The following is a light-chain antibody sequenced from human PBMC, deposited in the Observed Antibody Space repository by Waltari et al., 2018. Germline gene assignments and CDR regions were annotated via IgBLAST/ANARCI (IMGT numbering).Light chain of an antibody. CDR3: QKYGTSPRT. Sequence: EIVLTQSPGTLSLSPGGRATLSCRASQIVTSNYLAWYQQKPGQAPRLIMFGAPTRATGIPDRFSGSGSGTDFTLTISRLEPEDFAVYYCQKYGTSPRTFGQGTKVEIK. J-gene: IGKJ1*01. V-gene: IGKV3-20*01. CDR1: QIVTSNY. CDR2: GAP.